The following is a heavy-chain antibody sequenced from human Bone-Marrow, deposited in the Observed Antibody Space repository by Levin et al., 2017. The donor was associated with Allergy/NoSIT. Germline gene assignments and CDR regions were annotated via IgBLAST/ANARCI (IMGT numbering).Heavy chain of an antibody. CDR3: ARDRFYSDSGSNFSWFDP. J-gene: IGHJ5*02. CDR1: GFTFSTYW. V-gene: IGHV3-74*01. Sequence: VASVKVSCAASGFTFSTYWMHWVRQAPGKGLVWVSRIQSNGKTNYADSVKGRFTISRDNAKNTLYLQMNSLTVEDTAVYYCARDRFYSDSGSNFSWFDPWGQGTLVTVSS. D-gene: IGHD3-10*01. CDR2: IQSNGKT.